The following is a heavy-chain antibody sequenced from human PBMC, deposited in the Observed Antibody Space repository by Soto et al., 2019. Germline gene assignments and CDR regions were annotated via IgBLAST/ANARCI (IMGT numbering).Heavy chain of an antibody. V-gene: IGHV3-23*01. CDR1: GFSFTNYA. J-gene: IGHJ3*01. Sequence: GGSLRLACAASGFSFTNYAMNWVRQAPGKGLEWVSVIGGRGNSAYYADSVQGRFTISRDNSKNTLSLQMSSLTADDTAIYYCVREGRGSFDFWGRGTMVTVSS. CDR2: IGGRGNSA. CDR3: VREGRGSFDF. D-gene: IGHD5-12*01.